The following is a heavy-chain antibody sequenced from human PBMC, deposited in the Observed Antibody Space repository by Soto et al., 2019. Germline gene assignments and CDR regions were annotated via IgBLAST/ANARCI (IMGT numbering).Heavy chain of an antibody. V-gene: IGHV1-69*13. CDR1: GGSFSSYA. CDR2: IIPIFGTA. D-gene: IGHD6-19*01. CDR3: ARAGSSGRFEYFQH. J-gene: IGHJ1*01. Sequence: SVKVSCKASGGSFSSYAISWVRQAPGQGLEWMGGIIPIFGTANYAQKFQGRVTITADESTSTAYMELSSLRSEDTAVYYCARAGSSGRFEYFQHWGQGTLVTVSS.